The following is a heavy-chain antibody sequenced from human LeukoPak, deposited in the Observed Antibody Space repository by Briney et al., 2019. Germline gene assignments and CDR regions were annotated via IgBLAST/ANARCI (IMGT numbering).Heavy chain of an antibody. CDR3: TRVPIGYYDYIWGSSPFDY. CDR1: GFTFGDYA. V-gene: IGHV3-49*03. J-gene: IGHJ4*02. Sequence: PGGSLRLSCTASGFTFGDYAMSWFRQASGKGLEWVGFIRSKTYGGTTEYAASVKGRFTISRDDSKSIAYLQMNSLKTEDTAVYYCTRVPIGYYDYIWGSSPFDYWGQGTLVTVSS. CDR2: IRSKTYGGTT. D-gene: IGHD3-16*01.